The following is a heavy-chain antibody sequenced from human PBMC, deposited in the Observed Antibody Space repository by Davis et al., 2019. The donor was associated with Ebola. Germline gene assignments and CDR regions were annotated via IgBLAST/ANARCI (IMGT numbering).Heavy chain of an antibody. D-gene: IGHD2-8*02. CDR2: ISSGDGT. CDR1: GFSVTSHH. Sequence: PGGSLRLSCAASGFSVTSHHISWVRQAPGKGLEWVSVISSGDGTYYADSVKGRFTISRDNSKRTVYLQMSSLRAEDTAVYYCAKDRLGFCTGSVCYPFDYWGQGTLVTVSS. J-gene: IGHJ4*02. V-gene: IGHV3-66*02. CDR3: AKDRLGFCTGSVCYPFDY.